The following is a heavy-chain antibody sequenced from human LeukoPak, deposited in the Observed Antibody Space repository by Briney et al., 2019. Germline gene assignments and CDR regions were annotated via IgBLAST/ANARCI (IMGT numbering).Heavy chain of an antibody. CDR2: ISAYNGNT. J-gene: IGHJ4*02. D-gene: IGHD3-10*01. CDR1: GYTFTSYG. CDR3: ARILGNYYGSGSYYF. Sequence: EASVKVSCKASGYTFTSYGISWVRQAPGQGLEWMGWISAYNGNTNYAQKLQGRVTMTTDTSTSTAYMELRSLRSDDTAVYYCARILGNYYGSGSYYFWGQGTLVTVSS. V-gene: IGHV1-18*01.